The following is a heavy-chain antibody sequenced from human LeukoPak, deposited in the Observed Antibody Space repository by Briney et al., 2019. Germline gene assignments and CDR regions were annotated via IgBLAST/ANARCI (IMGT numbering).Heavy chain of an antibody. D-gene: IGHD6-13*01. V-gene: IGHV4-34*01. J-gene: IGHJ4*02. CDR2: INHSGST. Sequence: SETLSLTCAVYGGSFSGYYWSWIRQPPGKGLEWIGEINHSGSTNYNPSLRSRVTISVDTSKNQFPLKLSSVTAADTAVYYCARRRYLQQLSHWGQGTLVTVSS. CDR1: GGSFSGYY. CDR3: ARRRYLQQLSH.